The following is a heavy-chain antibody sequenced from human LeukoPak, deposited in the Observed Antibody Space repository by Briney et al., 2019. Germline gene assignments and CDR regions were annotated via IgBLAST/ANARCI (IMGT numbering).Heavy chain of an antibody. J-gene: IGHJ6*02. CDR1: GGSISSCY. Sequence: KPSETLSLTCTVSGGSISSCYWSWIRQPPGKGLEWIGYIYYSGSTNYNPSLKSRVTISVDTSKNQFSLKLSSVTAADTAVYYCARLSHDDCDSSGYYYGYYGMDVWGQGTTVTVSS. D-gene: IGHD3-22*01. V-gene: IGHV4-59*08. CDR2: IYYSGST. CDR3: ARLSHDDCDSSGYYYGYYGMDV.